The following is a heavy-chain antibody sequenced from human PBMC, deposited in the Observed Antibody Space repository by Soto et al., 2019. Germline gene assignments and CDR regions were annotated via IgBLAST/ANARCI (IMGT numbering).Heavy chain of an antibody. CDR2: IYLSGST. V-gene: IGHV4-4*03. CDR3: ARGLLGYCSSTSCAPPLYGMDV. J-gene: IGHJ6*02. Sequence: QVQLQESGPGLGNPPGPLSLTCAVSGGSISSSTCWSWVRQPPGKGLDWMGEIYLSGSTNYNPSLKSRVTISVDKSKNQFSLKLSSVTAADTAVYYCARGLLGYCSSTSCAPPLYGMDVWGQGTTVTVSS. D-gene: IGHD2-2*01. CDR1: GGSISSSTC.